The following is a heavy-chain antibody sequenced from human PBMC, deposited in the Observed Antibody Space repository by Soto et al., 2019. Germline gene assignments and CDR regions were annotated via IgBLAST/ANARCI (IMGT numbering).Heavy chain of an antibody. D-gene: IGHD3-3*01. CDR2: IYSGGST. CDR3: AGDRFDFWSGYAVDY. CDR1: GFTVSSNY. J-gene: IGHJ4*02. Sequence: ESGGGLVQPGGSLRLSCAASGFTVSSNYMSWVRQAPGKGLEWVSVIYSGGSTYYADSVKGRFTISRDNSKNTLYLQMNSLRAEDTAVYYCAGDRFDFWSGYAVDYWGQGTLVTVSS. V-gene: IGHV3-66*01.